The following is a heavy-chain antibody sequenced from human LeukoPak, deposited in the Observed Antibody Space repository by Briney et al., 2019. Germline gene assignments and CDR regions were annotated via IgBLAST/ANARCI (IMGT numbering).Heavy chain of an antibody. J-gene: IGHJ6*02. CDR3: AREKPAANDYYYYGMDV. D-gene: IGHD2-2*01. Sequence: GGSLRLSCAASGFTFSSYWMSWVRQAPGKGLEWVANIKQDGSEKYYVDSVKGRFTISRDNAKNPLYLQMNSLRAEDTAVYYCAREKPAANDYYYYGMDVWGQGTTVTVSS. CDR1: GFTFSSYW. V-gene: IGHV3-7*01. CDR2: IKQDGSEK.